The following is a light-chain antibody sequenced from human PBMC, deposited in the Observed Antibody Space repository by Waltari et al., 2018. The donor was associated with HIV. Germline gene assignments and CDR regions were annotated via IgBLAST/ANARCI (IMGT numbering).Light chain of an antibody. CDR3: QQRTNWPPSIT. V-gene: IGKV3-11*01. CDR2: AAS. CDR1: QSVSSY. Sequence: EIVLTQSPATLSLSPGARATLSCRASQSVSSYLAWYQQKPGQAPRLLIYAASKRATGIPARFSGSGSGTDFTLTISSLEPEDFAVYYCQQRTNWPPSITFGQGTRLEIK. J-gene: IGKJ5*01.